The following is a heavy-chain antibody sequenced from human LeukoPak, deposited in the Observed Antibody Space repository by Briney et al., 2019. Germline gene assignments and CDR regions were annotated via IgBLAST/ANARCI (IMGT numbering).Heavy chain of an antibody. J-gene: IGHJ1*01. CDR1: GFTFSSYA. Sequence: GGSLRLSCAASGFTFSSYAMSWVRQAPGKGLEWVSAIGGSGGSTYYADSVKGRFTISRDNSKNTLYLQMNSLRAEDTAVYYCANRDSSGYYYSGIAEYFQHWGQGTLVTVSS. D-gene: IGHD3-22*01. CDR2: IGGSGGST. V-gene: IGHV3-23*01. CDR3: ANRDSSGYYYSGIAEYFQH.